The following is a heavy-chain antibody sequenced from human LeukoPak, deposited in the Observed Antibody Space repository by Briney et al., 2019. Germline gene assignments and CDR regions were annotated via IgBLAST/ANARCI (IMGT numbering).Heavy chain of an antibody. J-gene: IGHJ6*02. CDR1: GFTFSSYA. CDR2: ISYDGSNE. CDR3: ARDQGATTVYYYYGMDV. D-gene: IGHD1-26*01. V-gene: IGHV3-30-3*01. Sequence: GGSLRLSCAASGFTFSSYAMHWVRQAPGKGLEGVAVISYDGSNEYYADSVKGRFTISRDNSKNTLYLQMNSLRAEDTAVYYCARDQGATTVYYYYGMDVWGQGTTVTVSS.